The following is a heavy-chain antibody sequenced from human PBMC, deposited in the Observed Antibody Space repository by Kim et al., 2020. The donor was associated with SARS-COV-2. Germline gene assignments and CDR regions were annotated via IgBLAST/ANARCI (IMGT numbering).Heavy chain of an antibody. Sequence: GGSLRLSCAASGFTFTSFWMSWVRQAPGKGLEWVANINQHGSETKYVDSVKGRFTISRDNAKDSVYLQMNNLRAEDRAVYYCARDAWAQGWTDGFDYWGQGHLVTVSS. V-gene: IGHV3-7*01. CDR3: ARDAWAQGWTDGFDY. D-gene: IGHD1-26*01. J-gene: IGHJ4*02. CDR1: GFTFTSFW. CDR2: INQHGSET.